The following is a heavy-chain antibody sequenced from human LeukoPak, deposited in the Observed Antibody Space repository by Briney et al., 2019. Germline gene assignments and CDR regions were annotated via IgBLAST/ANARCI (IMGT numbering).Heavy chain of an antibody. V-gene: IGHV4-39*01. CDR1: GGSISSSSYY. CDR3: ARSYVNYYYGSGSYPRFDY. D-gene: IGHD3-10*01. J-gene: IGHJ4*02. Sequence: SETLSLTCTVSGGSISSSSYYWGWIRQPPGKGLEWIGSIYYSGSTYYNPSLKSRVTISVDTSKNQFSLKLSSVTAADTAVYYCARSYVNYYYGSGSYPRFDYWGQGTLVTVSS. CDR2: IYYSGST.